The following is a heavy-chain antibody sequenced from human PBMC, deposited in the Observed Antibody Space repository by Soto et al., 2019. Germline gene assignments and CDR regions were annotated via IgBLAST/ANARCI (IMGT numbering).Heavy chain of an antibody. J-gene: IGHJ3*02. CDR3: ARERWLQLRPDAFDI. V-gene: IGHV1-69*13. Sequence: SVKVSCKASGGTFSSYAISWVRQAPGQGLEWMGGIIPIFGTANYAQKLQGRVTITADESTSTAYMELSSLRSEDTAVYFCARERWLQLRPDAFDIWGQGTMVTVSS. CDR2: IIPIFGTA. D-gene: IGHD5-12*01. CDR1: GGTFSSYA.